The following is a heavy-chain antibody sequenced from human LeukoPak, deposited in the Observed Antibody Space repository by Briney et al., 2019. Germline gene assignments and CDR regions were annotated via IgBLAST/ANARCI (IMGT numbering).Heavy chain of an antibody. V-gene: IGHV4-59*01. J-gene: IGHJ4*02. CDR2: IYATGST. Sequence: SETLSLTCTVSGSSIATYSWSWIRQPPGKGLEWVGYIYATGSTHYNPSLKSRVTMSLDTSKNQFSLRLTSLTAADTAVYYCARGDQEFDYWGQGTRVTVSS. CDR3: ARGDQEFDY. CDR1: GSSIATYS.